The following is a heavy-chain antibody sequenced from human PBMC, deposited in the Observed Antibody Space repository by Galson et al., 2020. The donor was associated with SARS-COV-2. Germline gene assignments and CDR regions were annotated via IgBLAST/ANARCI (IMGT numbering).Heavy chain of an antibody. D-gene: IGHD3-9*01. CDR1: GYTFTDYY. V-gene: IGHV1-2*02. J-gene: IGHJ6*02. CDR3: ARLRYYDVLTGYIVDV. Sequence: SVKVSCKASGYTFTDYYIHWVRQAPGQGLEWMGWINPKRGGTNYAQTFAGRVTMTRDTSITTAYMELSRLRADDTAVYYCARLRYYDVLTGYIVDVWGQGTMVTVSS. CDR2: INPKRGGT.